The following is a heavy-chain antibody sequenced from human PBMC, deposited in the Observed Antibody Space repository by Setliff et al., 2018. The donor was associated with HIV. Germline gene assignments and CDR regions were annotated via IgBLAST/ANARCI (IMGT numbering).Heavy chain of an antibody. D-gene: IGHD5-18*01. Sequence: SETLSLTCTVSGGSISSHYWSWIRQPPGKGLEWIGYIYYTGSTYYNPSLESRVTMSVDTSKNQFSLKLKFVTAPDTAIYYCTRGRTDTAMAHDYWGQGTPVTVST. CDR2: IYYTGST. CDR3: TRGRTDTAMAHDY. CDR1: GGSISSHY. J-gene: IGHJ4*02. V-gene: IGHV4-59*11.